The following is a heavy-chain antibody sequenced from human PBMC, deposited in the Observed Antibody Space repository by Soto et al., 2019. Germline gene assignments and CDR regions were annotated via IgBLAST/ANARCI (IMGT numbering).Heavy chain of an antibody. CDR2: ISGSGGST. J-gene: IGHJ4*02. Sequence: SLRLSCAASGFTFSSYAMSWVRQAPGKGLEWVSAISGSGGSTYYADSVKGRFTISRDNSKNTLYLQMNSLRAEDTAVYYCAKGVRGVIITPPDYWGQGTLVTVSS. CDR1: GFTFSSYA. CDR3: AKGVRGVIITPPDY. V-gene: IGHV3-23*01. D-gene: IGHD3-10*01.